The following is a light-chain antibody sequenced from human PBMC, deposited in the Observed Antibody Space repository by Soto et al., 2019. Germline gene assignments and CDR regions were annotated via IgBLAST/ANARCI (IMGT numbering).Light chain of an antibody. CDR1: NSNIGSNF. CDR3: GTWDYSMSGVI. CDR2: DND. J-gene: IGLJ2*01. Sequence: QSVLTQPPSVSAAPGQKVSISCSGSNSNIGSNFVSWYQHLPGTTPRLLIYDNDKRPSGIPDRFSGSKSGTSATLGITGLQTGDEADYYCGTWDYSMSGVIFGGGTKLTAL. V-gene: IGLV1-51*01.